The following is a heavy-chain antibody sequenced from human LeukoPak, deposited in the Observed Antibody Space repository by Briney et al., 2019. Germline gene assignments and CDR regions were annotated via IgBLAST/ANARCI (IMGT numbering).Heavy chain of an antibody. CDR2: IKYDGSEK. J-gene: IGHJ5*01. V-gene: IGHV3-7*03. CDR3: AREPVRKRWFDS. Sequence: PGGSLRLSCTGSGFAFSNYWMSWVRQAPGKGPEWVANIKYDGSEKYYADSVKGRLTISRDNAKNSLYLQMNSLRAEDTAVYYCAREPVRKRWFDSRGQGTLVTVSS. D-gene: IGHD3-10*01. CDR1: GFAFSNYW.